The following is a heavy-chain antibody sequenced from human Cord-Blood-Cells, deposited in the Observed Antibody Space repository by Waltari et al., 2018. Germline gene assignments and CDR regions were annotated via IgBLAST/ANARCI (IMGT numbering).Heavy chain of an antibody. J-gene: IGHJ4*02. V-gene: IGHV4-61*09. CDR3: ARSYCSSTSCSFDY. Sequence: QVQLQESGPGLVKPSQTLSLTCTVSGGSISSGSYYWSWIRQPAGKGLEGIGYSYTSGSTNYNPSLKSRVTISVDTSKNQFSLKLSSVTAADTAVYYCARSYCSSTSCSFDYWGQGTLVTVSS. D-gene: IGHD2-2*01. CDR2: SYTSGST. CDR1: GGSISSGSYY.